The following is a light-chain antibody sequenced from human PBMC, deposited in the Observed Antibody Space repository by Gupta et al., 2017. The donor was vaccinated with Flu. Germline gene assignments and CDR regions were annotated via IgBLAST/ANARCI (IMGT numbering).Light chain of an antibody. Sequence: SALTPPASVSGSPGPPITIPCIGMSSDVGSFDLVSWYQQHPGKAPKLMICEGSVRPSGVSNRCSGSKSGNTASLTISRRQAEGEADYYCCSYAGSSTPCVFGAGTKVTVL. V-gene: IGLV2-23*01. CDR3: CSYAGSSTPCV. J-gene: IGLJ1*01. CDR2: EGS. CDR1: SSDVGSFDL.